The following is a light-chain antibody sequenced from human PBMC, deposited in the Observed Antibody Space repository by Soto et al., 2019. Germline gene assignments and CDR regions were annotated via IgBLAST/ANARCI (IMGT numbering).Light chain of an antibody. J-gene: IGKJ4*01. CDR1: QSVSAY. CDR3: QQRSDWPLT. Sequence: EIVLTQSPATLSLSPGERATLSCRASQSVSAYLAWYRQKPGQAPRLLIFDVSTRATGVPARFSGSGSGTDFTLTISSLEPEDFAVYYCQQRSDWPLTFGGGTRVEIK. V-gene: IGKV3-11*01. CDR2: DVS.